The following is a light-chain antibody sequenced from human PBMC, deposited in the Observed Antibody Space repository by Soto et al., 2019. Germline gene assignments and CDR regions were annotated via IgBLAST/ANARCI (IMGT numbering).Light chain of an antibody. V-gene: IGLV1-47*02. J-gene: IGLJ2*01. CDR2: SDN. CDR1: SSNIGRNY. CDR3: SSYTSSSTLVV. Sequence: QAVVTQPPSASGTPGQRVTISCSGGSSNIGRNYVYWYQRLPGTAPKLLIHSDNQRPSGVPDRFSGSKSGTSASLSISGLRAEDEADYYCSSYTSSSTLVVFGGGTQLTVL.